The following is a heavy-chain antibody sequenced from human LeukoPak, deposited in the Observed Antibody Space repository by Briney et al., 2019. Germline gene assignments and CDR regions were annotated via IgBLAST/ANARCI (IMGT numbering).Heavy chain of an antibody. J-gene: IGHJ4*02. CDR2: ISAGGTYI. Sequence: GGSLRLSCAASAFTFSRYSMNWVRQPPGKGLEWVSSISAGGTYIYYADSVKGRFTISRDSAKNSLYLQMNSLRAEDTAVYYCARDAEAVSTFFDYWGQGTPVTVSS. CDR3: ARDAEAVSTFFDY. V-gene: IGHV3-21*01. CDR1: AFTFSRYS. D-gene: IGHD6-13*01.